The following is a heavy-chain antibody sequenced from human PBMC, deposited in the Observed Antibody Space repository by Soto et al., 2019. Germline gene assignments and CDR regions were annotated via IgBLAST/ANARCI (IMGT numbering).Heavy chain of an antibody. D-gene: IGHD2-21*02. Sequence: ASVKVSCKASGYTFTSYYIHWVRQAPGQGLEWVAMINPGGGRTKNAQMFQGRVTLTRDTSTGTVDMEPSGLTSADTAVYYCARGPSCGGDCYLFDYWGQGSLVTVSS. J-gene: IGHJ4*02. CDR3: ARGPSCGGDCYLFDY. CDR2: INPGGGRT. V-gene: IGHV1-46*01. CDR1: GYTFTSYY.